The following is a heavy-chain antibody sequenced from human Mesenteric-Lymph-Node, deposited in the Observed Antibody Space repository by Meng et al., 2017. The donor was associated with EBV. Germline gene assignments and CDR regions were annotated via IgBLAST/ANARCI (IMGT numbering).Heavy chain of an antibody. Sequence: QVQVVQSGAEVQTPGASVTVSCKFSGYSLTTSVMHWMRQAPGKGLEWVGGINPENDKNTYAEKFQGRVTMTEDTYTDTAYMELSSLRSEDTAVYYCATGGGGAHDYWGQGTLVTVAS. CDR3: ATGGGGAHDY. CDR2: INPENDKN. V-gene: IGHV1-24*01. CDR1: GYSLTTSV. J-gene: IGHJ4*02. D-gene: IGHD3-16*01.